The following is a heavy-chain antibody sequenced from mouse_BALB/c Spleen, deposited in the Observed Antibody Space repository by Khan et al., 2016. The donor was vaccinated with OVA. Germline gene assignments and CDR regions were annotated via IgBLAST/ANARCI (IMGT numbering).Heavy chain of an antibody. Sequence: VQLQESGAELARPGASVKMSCKASGYTFTSYKIHWIKLRPGQGLEWIGFINPSNGYTNYNQKFKDKATLTADKSSTTVYMQLSSLTSDDSAVYNCVRDGAYHRNDGWFAYWGQGTLVTVSA. D-gene: IGHD2-14*01. CDR2: INPSNGYT. CDR3: VRDGAYHRNDGWFAY. J-gene: IGHJ3*01. V-gene: IGHV1-4*01. CDR1: GYTFTSYK.